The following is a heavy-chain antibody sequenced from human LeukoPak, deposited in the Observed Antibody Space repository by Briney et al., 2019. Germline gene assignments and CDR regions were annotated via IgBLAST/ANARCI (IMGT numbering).Heavy chain of an antibody. J-gene: IGHJ4*02. D-gene: IGHD2-15*01. CDR2: IYPCDSDT. CDR1: GYSFTSYW. Sequence: GESLKISSKGSGYSFTSYWFGWVRQLPGKGLVWMGIIYPCDSDTSYSPSLQGQVTISADTSISPAYLQWSSLKASDTAMYYCARRFRYCSGGSCYYFDYWGQGTLVTVSS. V-gene: IGHV5-51*01. CDR3: ARRFRYCSGGSCYYFDY.